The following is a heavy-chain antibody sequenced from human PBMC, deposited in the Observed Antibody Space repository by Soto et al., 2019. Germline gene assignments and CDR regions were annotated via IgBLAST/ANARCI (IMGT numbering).Heavy chain of an antibody. D-gene: IGHD5-12*01. CDR1: GFTFSSYE. Sequence: ESGGGLVQPGGSLRLSCAASGFTFSSYEMNWVRQAPGKGLEWVSYISSSGSTIYYADSVKGRFTISRDNAKNSLYLQMNSLRAEDTAVYYCARDQSRYSGYDYTYFDYWGQGTLVTVSS. V-gene: IGHV3-48*03. CDR3: ARDQSRYSGYDYTYFDY. J-gene: IGHJ4*02. CDR2: ISSSGSTI.